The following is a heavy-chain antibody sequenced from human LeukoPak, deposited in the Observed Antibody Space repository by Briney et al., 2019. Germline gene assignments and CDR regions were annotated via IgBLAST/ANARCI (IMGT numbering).Heavy chain of an antibody. Sequence: ASVTVSRKASGHTFTGYYMHLVRQAPGQGLEGVGWINPNSCGTNYAQKFQGRVTMTTDTSISTAYMERSRLRSDDTAVYYCGKGRWGGFVDYWGQGTLVTVSS. V-gene: IGHV1-2*02. CDR1: GHTFTGYY. CDR2: INPNSCGT. J-gene: IGHJ4*02. CDR3: GKGRWGGFVDY. D-gene: IGHD3-16*01.